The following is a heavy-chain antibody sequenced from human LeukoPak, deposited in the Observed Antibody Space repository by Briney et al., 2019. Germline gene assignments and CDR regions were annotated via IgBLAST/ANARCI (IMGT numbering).Heavy chain of an antibody. CDR1: GGSISSGGYY. CDR2: IYYSGST. CDR3: ARVGDSSGYYYYFDY. J-gene: IGHJ4*02. Sequence: SETLSLTCTVSGGSISSGGYYWSWIRQHPGKGLEWIGYIYYSGSTYYNPSLKSRVTISVDTSKNQFSLKLSSMTAADTAVYYCARVGDSSGYYYYFDYWGQGTPVTVSS. V-gene: IGHV4-31*03. D-gene: IGHD3-22*01.